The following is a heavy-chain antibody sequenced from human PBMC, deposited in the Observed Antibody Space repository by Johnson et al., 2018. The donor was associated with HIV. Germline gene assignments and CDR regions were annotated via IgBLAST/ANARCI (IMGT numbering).Heavy chain of an antibody. J-gene: IGHJ3*02. CDR3: ARDLVRASHAFDI. V-gene: IGHV3-66*02. D-gene: IGHD2-8*02. CDR1: GFTFSSYD. Sequence: VQLVESGGGLVQPGGSLRLSCAASGFTFSSYDMHWVRQAPGKGLAWVSIIFSGGSTYYADSVKGRFTISRDNSKNTLYLQMNSLRAEDTSVYYCARDLVRASHAFDIWGQGTMVTVSS. CDR2: IFSGGST.